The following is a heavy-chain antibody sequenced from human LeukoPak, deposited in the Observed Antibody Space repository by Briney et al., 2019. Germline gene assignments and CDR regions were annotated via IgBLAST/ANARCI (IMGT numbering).Heavy chain of an antibody. CDR1: GGSISGYY. J-gene: IGHJ5*02. Sequence: SETLSLTCTVFGGSISGYYWSWLRQPPGKGLEWIAYMYYSGDTNYNPSLQSRVTISVDTSKNEFSLKLRSVTAADTAVYCCARGHYGLGPWGQGTLVTVSS. D-gene: IGHD3-16*01. CDR2: MYYSGDT. V-gene: IGHV4-59*08. CDR3: ARGHYGLGP.